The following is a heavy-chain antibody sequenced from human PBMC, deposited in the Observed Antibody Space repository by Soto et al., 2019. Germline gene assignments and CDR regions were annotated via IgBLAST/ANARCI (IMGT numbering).Heavy chain of an antibody. CDR3: AKPHLPSGWYFFAY. D-gene: IGHD6-19*01. V-gene: IGHV3-23*01. CDR1: VFTGSSCA. J-gene: IGHJ4*02. Sequence: GGSLRLSGAACVFTGSSCAMSWVRQAPGKGLEWVSAISGSGGSTYYADSVKGRFTISRDNSKNTLYLQMNSLRAEDTAVYYCAKPHLPSGWYFFAYWGQGTLVTVSS. CDR2: ISGSGGST.